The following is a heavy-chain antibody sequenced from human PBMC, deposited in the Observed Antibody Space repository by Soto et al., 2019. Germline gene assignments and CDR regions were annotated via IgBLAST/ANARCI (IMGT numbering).Heavy chain of an antibody. CDR2: ISAYNGNT. CDR1: GYTFTSYG. Sequence: VASVKVSCKASGYTFTSYGISWVRQAPGQGLEWMGWISAYNGNTNYAQKLQGRVTMTTDTSTSTAYMELRSLRSDDTAVYYCAREERASYYDSSGYYFFDYWGQGTLVTVSS. D-gene: IGHD3-22*01. V-gene: IGHV1-18*01. CDR3: AREERASYYDSSGYYFFDY. J-gene: IGHJ4*02.